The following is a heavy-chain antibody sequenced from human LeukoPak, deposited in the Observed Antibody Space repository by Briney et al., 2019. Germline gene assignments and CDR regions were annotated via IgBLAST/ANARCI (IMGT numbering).Heavy chain of an antibody. V-gene: IGHV4-61*02. CDR3: ARDGYLAVDY. CDR1: GGSISSGSYY. D-gene: IGHD2-2*03. Sequence: TSQTLSLTCTVSGGSISSGSYYWSWIRQPAGKGLEWIGRIYTSGSTNYNPSLKSRVTISVDTSKKQFSLKLSSVTAADTAVYYCARDGYLAVDYWGQGTLVTVSS. CDR2: IYTSGST. J-gene: IGHJ4*02.